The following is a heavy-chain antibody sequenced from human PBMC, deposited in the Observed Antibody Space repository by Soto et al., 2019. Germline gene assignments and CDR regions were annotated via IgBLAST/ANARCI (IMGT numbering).Heavy chain of an antibody. J-gene: IGHJ5*02. CDR1: GYTFTSYG. D-gene: IGHD6-19*01. CDR2: ISAYNGNT. CDR3: ARVTVIAVAGTVYNWFDP. V-gene: IGHV1-18*04. Sequence: ASVKVSCKASGYTFTSYGISWVRQAPGQGLEWMGWISAYNGNTNYAQKLQGRVTMTTDTSTSTAYMELRSLRSDGTAVYYCARVTVIAVAGTVYNWFDPWGQGTLVTVSS.